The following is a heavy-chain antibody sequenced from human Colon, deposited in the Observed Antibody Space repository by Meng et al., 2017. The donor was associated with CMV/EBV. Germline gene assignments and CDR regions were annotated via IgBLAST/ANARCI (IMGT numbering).Heavy chain of an antibody. CDR1: GFSFSSYG. J-gene: IGHJ4*02. Sequence: GGSLRLSCAASGFSFSSYGMNWVRQAPGKGLEWVSSITTASLYTHYADSVRGRFTISRDNANSSVYLRMTTLRAEDTAVYYCARAGLRAVEATRSDYWGQGTLVTVSS. D-gene: IGHD6-19*01. V-gene: IGHV3-21*01. CDR2: ITTASLYT. CDR3: ARAGLRAVEATRSDY.